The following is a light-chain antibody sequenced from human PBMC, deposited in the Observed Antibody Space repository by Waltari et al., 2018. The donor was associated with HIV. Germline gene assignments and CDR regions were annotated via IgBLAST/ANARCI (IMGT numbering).Light chain of an antibody. Sequence: SALTQPASVSGSPGQSITISCTGTSSDVGTYNSVSWYQQHPGKVPKLVIFDVTKRPSGVSDRFSGSKSGNTASLTISGLQAEDEADYYCCTYAVIVVFGGGTKLTVL. J-gene: IGLJ2*01. CDR2: DVT. CDR1: SSDVGTYNS. CDR3: CTYAVIVV. V-gene: IGLV2-23*02.